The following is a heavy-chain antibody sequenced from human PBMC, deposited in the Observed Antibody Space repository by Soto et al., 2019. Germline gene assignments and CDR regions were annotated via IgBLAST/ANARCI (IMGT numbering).Heavy chain of an antibody. Sequence: GGSLRLSCAASGFTFRTYAMSWVRQAPGKGLEWVSGIIGSGGSTYYADSVKGRFTISRDNSKNTLYLQMNSLRAEDTAAYYCAKGSLSSGRYYFDWWGQGTLVTVSS. J-gene: IGHJ4*02. D-gene: IGHD3-22*01. CDR2: IIGSGGST. CDR3: AKGSLSSGRYYFDW. V-gene: IGHV3-23*01. CDR1: GFTFRTYA.